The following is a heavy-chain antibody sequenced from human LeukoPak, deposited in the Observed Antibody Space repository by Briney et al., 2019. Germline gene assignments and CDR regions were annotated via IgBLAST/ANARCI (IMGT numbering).Heavy chain of an antibody. J-gene: IGHJ4*02. CDR3: ARQTGSGLFSLP. V-gene: IGHV4-39*01. CDR1: GGSISSSNCY. Sequence: KPSETLSLTCTVSGGSISSSNCYWGWIRQPPGKGLEWIGSIYFSGGTYYNASLKSRVTISVDTSKNQFSLKLSSVTAADTAVYYCARQTGSGLFSLPGGQGTLVTVSS. D-gene: IGHD3-10*01. CDR2: IYFSGGT.